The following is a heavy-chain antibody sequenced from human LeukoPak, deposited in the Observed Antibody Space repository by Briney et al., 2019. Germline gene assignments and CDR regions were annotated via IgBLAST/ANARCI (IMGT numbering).Heavy chain of an antibody. V-gene: IGHV3-66*03. CDR2: IYKNAIT. CDR3: AKVLYYYGSGNYPTLFDY. J-gene: IGHJ4*02. Sequence: GGSLRLSCAASGFTVSSNYMTWVRQAPGKGLEWVSVIYKNAITYYADTVKGRFTISRDNSKNTLYLQMNSLRAEDTAVYYCAKVLYYYGSGNYPTLFDYWGQGTLVTVSS. D-gene: IGHD3-10*01. CDR1: GFTVSSNY.